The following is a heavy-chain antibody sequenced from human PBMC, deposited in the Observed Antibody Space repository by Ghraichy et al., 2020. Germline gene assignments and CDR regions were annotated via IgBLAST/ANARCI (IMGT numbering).Heavy chain of an antibody. D-gene: IGHD6-13*01. V-gene: IGHV4-39*01. CDR1: GGSISNSNYY. CDR3: IIYTLVPRFDY. J-gene: IGHJ4*02. Sequence: SETLSLTCTVSGGSISNSNYYFGWIRQPPGKGLEWIASISYSGSTYYNPSLQSRVTISVDTSKKQFSLKLTSVTAADTAVYYPIIYTLVPRFDYWGQGTLVTVSS. CDR2: ISYSGST.